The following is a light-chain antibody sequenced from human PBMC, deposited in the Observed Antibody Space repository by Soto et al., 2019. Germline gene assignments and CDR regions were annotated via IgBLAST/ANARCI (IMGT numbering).Light chain of an antibody. Sequence: DVVMTQSPLSLPVTLGQPASISCRSSQSLVHSDGNTFLNWFQQRPGQSPRRLIYKVSNRDSGVPDRFSGSGSGTVFTLKISRVEAEDVGVYFCMQGTHWPLTFGGGTKVEIK. CDR2: KVS. CDR1: QSLVHSDGNTF. CDR3: MQGTHWPLT. J-gene: IGKJ4*01. V-gene: IGKV2-30*02.